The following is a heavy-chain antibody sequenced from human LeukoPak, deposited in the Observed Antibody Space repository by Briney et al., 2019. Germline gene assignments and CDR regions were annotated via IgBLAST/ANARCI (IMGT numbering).Heavy chain of an antibody. J-gene: IGHJ4*02. Sequence: PGGSLRLSCAASGFNFKNYGMHWVRQAPGKGLEWVAALWYGGSHEYYADSVKGRFTISRDNFKNTLFVEMNGLRAGDTAIYYCAKDAGDFGDSYFDHWGQGTQVTVSS. CDR3: AKDAGDFGDSYFDH. CDR1: GFNFKNYG. CDR2: LWYGGSHE. D-gene: IGHD4-17*01. V-gene: IGHV3-33*06.